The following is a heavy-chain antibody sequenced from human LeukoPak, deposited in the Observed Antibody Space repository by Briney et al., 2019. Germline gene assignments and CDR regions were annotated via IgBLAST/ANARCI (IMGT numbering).Heavy chain of an antibody. CDR3: AKDTYGSGSYSFDY. D-gene: IGHD3-10*01. CDR2: ISGSGGST. CDR1: GFTFSSYA. V-gene: IGHV3-23*01. J-gene: IGHJ4*02. Sequence: PGGSLRLSCAASGFTFSSYAMSWVRQAPGKGLEWGSAISGSGGSTYYADSVKGRFTISRDNSKNTPYLQMNSLRAEDTAVYYCAKDTYGSGSYSFDYWGQGTLVTVSS.